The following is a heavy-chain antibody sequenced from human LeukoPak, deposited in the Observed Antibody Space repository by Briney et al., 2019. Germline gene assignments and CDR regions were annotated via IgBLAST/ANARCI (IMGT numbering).Heavy chain of an antibody. CDR1: GGSFSGYY. V-gene: IGHV4-34*01. Sequence: PSETLSLTCAVYGGSFSGYYWSWIRQPPGKGLEWIGEINHSGSTNYNPSLKSRVTISVDTSKNQFSLKLSSVTAADTAVYYCARETAMALSYFDYWGQGPLVAVSS. CDR2: INHSGST. D-gene: IGHD5-18*01. CDR3: ARETAMALSYFDY. J-gene: IGHJ4*02.